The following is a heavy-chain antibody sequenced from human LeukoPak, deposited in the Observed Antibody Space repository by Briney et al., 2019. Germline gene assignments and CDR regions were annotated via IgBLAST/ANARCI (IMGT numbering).Heavy chain of an antibody. Sequence: GGSLRLSCAASGFTFSNYAMSWVRQAPGKGLEWVANIKQDGSEKYYVDSVKGRFTISRDNSKNTLYLQMNSLRAEDTAVYYCARRGTGHGMDVWGQGTTVIVSS. D-gene: IGHD1-1*01. J-gene: IGHJ6*02. CDR3: ARRGTGHGMDV. CDR2: IKQDGSEK. V-gene: IGHV3-7*03. CDR1: GFTFSNYA.